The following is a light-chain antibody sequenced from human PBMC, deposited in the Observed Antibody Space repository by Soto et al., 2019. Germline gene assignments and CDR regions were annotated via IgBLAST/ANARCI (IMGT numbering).Light chain of an antibody. CDR2: GAS. CDR1: QSVSSSY. J-gene: IGKJ1*01. V-gene: IGKV3-20*01. Sequence: EIVLTQSPGTLSLSPGERATLSCRASQSVSSSYLAWYQQKPGQAPRLLIYGASSRATGIPDRFSGSGSGTDFALPISRREPEEFAVYYCQQYGSSPWTFGQGTKVEI. CDR3: QQYGSSPWT.